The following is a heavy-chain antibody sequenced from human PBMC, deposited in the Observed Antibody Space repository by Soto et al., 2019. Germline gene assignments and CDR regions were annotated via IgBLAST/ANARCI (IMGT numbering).Heavy chain of an antibody. CDR2: IRSSGDAT. V-gene: IGHV3-23*01. J-gene: IGHJ4*02. Sequence: ESGGGLVQPGGSLRLSCAASGFTYSGYAMSWVRQAPGKGLEWVSTIRSSGDATHYTDSVKGRFTISRDNSKSTLSLQMTSLRAEDTAVYYCARRTPFYFDYWGQGTLVTVSS. CDR3: ARRTPFYFDY. CDR1: GFTYSGYA.